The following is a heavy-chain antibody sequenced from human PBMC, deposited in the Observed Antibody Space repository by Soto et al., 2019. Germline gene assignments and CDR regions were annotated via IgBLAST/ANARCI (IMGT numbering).Heavy chain of an antibody. D-gene: IGHD2-2*01. CDR1: GFTFSSYA. CDR3: AKGPRDIVLVPAADYYYYGMDA. Sequence: GGSLRLSCAASGFTFSSYAMSWVRQAPGKGLERVSGISGSGISTYYADSVKGRFTISRDNSKNTLYLQMNSLRAEDTAVYYCAKGPRDIVLVPAADYYYYGMDAWGQGT. J-gene: IGHJ6*02. V-gene: IGHV3-23*01. CDR2: ISGSGIST.